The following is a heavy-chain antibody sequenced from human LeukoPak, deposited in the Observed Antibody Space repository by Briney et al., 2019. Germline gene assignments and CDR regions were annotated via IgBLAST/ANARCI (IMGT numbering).Heavy chain of an antibody. D-gene: IGHD6-19*01. J-gene: IGHJ5*02. V-gene: IGHV4-34*01. CDR1: GGSFGGYY. Sequence: SETLSLTCAVYGGSFGGYYWSWIRQPPGKGLEWIGEINHSGSTNYNPSLKSRVTISVDTSKNQFSLKLSSVTAADTAVYYCARGSRWQWLVRYNWFDPWGQGTLVTVSS. CDR2: INHSGST. CDR3: ARGSRWQWLVRYNWFDP.